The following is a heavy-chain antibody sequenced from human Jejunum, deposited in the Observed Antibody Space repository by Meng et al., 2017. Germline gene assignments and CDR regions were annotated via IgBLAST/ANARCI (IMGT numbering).Heavy chain of an antibody. D-gene: IGHD3-22*01. CDR1: GLSFSSQG. CDR3: AKVLLPTMIVVVNAFDI. J-gene: IGHJ3*02. V-gene: IGHV3-23*01. CDR2: ISGSGGTT. Sequence: GESLKISCAASGLSFSSQGMYWVRQAPGKGLEWVSVISGSGGTTYSADSVKGRFTISRDNSKNTLYLQMNSLRVEDTAVYYCAKVLLPTMIVVVNAFDIWGQGRMVAVSS.